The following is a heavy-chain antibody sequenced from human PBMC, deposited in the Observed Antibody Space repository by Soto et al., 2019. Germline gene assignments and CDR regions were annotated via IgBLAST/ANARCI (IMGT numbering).Heavy chain of an antibody. CDR1: GFTFSSYG. CDR2: IWYDGSNK. Sequence: QVQLVESGGGVVQPGRSLRLSCAASGFTFSSYGMHWVRQAPGKGLEWVAVIWYDGSNKYYADSVKGRFTISRDNSKNTLYLQMNSLRAEDTAVYYCARKEGTTVWQNYYYYGMDVWGQGTTVTVSS. V-gene: IGHV3-33*01. D-gene: IGHD4-4*01. J-gene: IGHJ6*02. CDR3: ARKEGTTVWQNYYYYGMDV.